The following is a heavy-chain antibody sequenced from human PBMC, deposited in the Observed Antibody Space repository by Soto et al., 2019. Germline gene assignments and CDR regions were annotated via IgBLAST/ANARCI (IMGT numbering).Heavy chain of an antibody. CDR2: MNPDSGNT. CDR3: ASPRWVQSGRSFYDADV. J-gene: IGHJ6*02. D-gene: IGHD5-12*01. CDR1: GYTFTTYE. Sequence: QVRLVQSGAEVRKPGASVKVSCKASGYTFTTYEINWVRQATGQGLEWMGWMNPDSGNTGYAQKFQGRVTMTRDTAINTAYMELSSLRSDDTAVYYCASPRWVQSGRSFYDADVWGQGTTVTVS. V-gene: IGHV1-8*01.